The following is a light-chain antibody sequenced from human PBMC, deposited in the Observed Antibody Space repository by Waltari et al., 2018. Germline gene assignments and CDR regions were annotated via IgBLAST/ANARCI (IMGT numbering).Light chain of an antibody. V-gene: IGLV3-25*03. CDR1: ELADKY. J-gene: IGLJ2*01. Sequence: SPGLTQPPSVSVSPGQKALITCSGDELADKYIYWFQQKSGQAPVVVIRRNTGRPSGIPERFSASDSGTTGTLVISGVQAEDEAEYYCQSADDSGDHVLFGGGTKLTVL. CDR3: QSADDSGDHVL. CDR2: RNT.